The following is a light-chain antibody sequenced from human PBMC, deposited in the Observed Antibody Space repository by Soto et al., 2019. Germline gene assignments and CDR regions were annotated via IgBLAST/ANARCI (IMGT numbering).Light chain of an antibody. J-gene: IGKJ1*01. V-gene: IGKV1-5*01. Sequence: DIQMTQSPSTLSASVGDRVTITCRASQSISTWLAWYQQKSGQAPKLLISDASSFESGVPSRFIGRGSGTEFTLTISGLQPDDFATYYCQQYSSDWTFGQGTKVEIK. CDR2: DAS. CDR3: QQYSSDWT. CDR1: QSISTW.